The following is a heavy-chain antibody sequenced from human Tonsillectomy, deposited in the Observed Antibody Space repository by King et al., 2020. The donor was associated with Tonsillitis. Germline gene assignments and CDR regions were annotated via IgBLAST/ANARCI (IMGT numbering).Heavy chain of an antibody. Sequence: VQLVESGGGVVQPGRSLRLSCAASGFTFSSYGMHWVRQAPGKGLEWVAVITYDGSNKYYADSVKGRFTISRDNSKNTLYLQMNSLRAGDTAVYYCAKDPLETLLSYAFDIWGQGTMVTVSS. V-gene: IGHV3-30*18. CDR1: GFTFSSYG. CDR2: ITYDGSNK. CDR3: AKDPLETLLSYAFDI. D-gene: IGHD2-2*01. J-gene: IGHJ3*02.